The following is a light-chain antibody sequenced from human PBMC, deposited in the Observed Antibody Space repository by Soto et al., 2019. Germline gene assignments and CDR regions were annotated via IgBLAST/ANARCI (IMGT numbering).Light chain of an antibody. CDR3: QQYNEFQYT. V-gene: IGKV1-5*03. Sequence: DIQMTQSPSSLSASVGDRVTITCRASQTISSRLAWYQQKPGQAPKLLIYKATNLRTGVASRFSGSGSGTEFSLTISSLQPDDFAVYYCQQYNEFQYTFGQGTRLDI. J-gene: IGKJ2*01. CDR2: KAT. CDR1: QTISSR.